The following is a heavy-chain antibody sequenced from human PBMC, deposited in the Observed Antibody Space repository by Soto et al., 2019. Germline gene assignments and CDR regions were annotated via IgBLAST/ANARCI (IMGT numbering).Heavy chain of an antibody. CDR1: GYTFSSYG. D-gene: IGHD3-3*01. Sequence: QVQLVQSGAEVKKPGASVKVSCKASGYTFSSYGISWVRQAPGQGLEWVGWISAYNDNTNYAGKFQGRVTMTTDTSTSTAYMDLRSLRSDDTAVYYCGMEYSQLGPTTYYDYGMDVWGQGTTVTVSS. CDR3: GMEYSQLGPTTYYDYGMDV. J-gene: IGHJ6*02. CDR2: ISAYNDNT. V-gene: IGHV1-18*01.